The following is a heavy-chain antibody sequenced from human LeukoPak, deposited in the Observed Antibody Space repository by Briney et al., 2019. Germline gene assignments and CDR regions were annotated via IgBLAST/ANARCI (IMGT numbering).Heavy chain of an antibody. J-gene: IGHJ4*02. Sequence: SETLSLTCTVTGGSISSYYWSWIRQPPGKGLEWIGYIYYSGSTNYNPSLTSRVTISVDTSKNQFSLKLSSVTAADTAVYYCARVGYCSSTSCYLFAYWGPGTLVTISS. D-gene: IGHD2-2*01. CDR3: ARVGYCSSTSCYLFAY. CDR2: IYYSGST. CDR1: GGSISSYY. V-gene: IGHV4-59*01.